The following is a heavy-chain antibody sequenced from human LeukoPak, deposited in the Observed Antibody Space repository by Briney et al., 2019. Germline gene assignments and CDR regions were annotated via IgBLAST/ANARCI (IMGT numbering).Heavy chain of an antibody. V-gene: IGHV1-46*01. J-gene: IGHJ4*02. CDR2: INPSGGST. D-gene: IGHD1-26*01. CDR3: ARAESPGMVATFDY. CDR1: GYTFTSYG. Sequence: ASVKVSCKASGYTFTSYGFSWVRQAPGQGLEWMGIINPSGGSTSYAQKFQGRVTMTRDMSTSTVYMELSSLRSEDTAVYYCARAESPGMVATFDYWGQGTLVTVSS.